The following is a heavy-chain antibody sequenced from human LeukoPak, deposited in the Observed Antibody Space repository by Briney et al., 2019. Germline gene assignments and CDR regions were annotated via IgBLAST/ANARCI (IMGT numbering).Heavy chain of an antibody. CDR1: GGTFSSYA. J-gene: IGHJ4*02. CDR2: INPNSGGT. CDR3: ARDRRYYFDY. V-gene: IGHV1-2*02. Sequence: ASVKVSCKASGGTFSSYAISWVRQAPGQGLEWMGWINPNSGGTNYAQKFQGRVTMTRDTSISTAYMELSRLRSDDTAVYYCARDRRYYFDYWGQGTLVTVSS.